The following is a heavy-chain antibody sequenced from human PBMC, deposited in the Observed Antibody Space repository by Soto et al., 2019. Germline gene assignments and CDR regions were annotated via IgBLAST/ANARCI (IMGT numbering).Heavy chain of an antibody. J-gene: IGHJ5*02. V-gene: IGHV4-59*01. CDR3: AREAIYWSEGNWIDP. CDR1: GGSISSYY. CDR2: IYYSGST. Sequence: SETLSLTCTVSGGSISSYYWSWIRQPPGKGLEWIGYIYYSGSTNYNPSLKSRVTISVDTSKNQFSLKLSSVTAADTAVYYCAREAIYWSEGNWIDPWGQGTLVTVSS. D-gene: IGHD3-3*01.